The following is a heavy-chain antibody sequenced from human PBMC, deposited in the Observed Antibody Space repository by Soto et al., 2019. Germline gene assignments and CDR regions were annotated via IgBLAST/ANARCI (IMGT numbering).Heavy chain of an antibody. CDR3: ARDRLAARPSYGLDV. V-gene: IGHV4-4*07. D-gene: IGHD6-6*01. CDR2: IHTSGST. CDR1: GGSISTYY. J-gene: IGHJ6*02. Sequence: SETLSLTCSVSGGSISTYYWNWIRQPAGKGLEWIGRIHTSGSTNYNPSLESRITMSVDTSKNQFSLRLSSLTAADTAVYFCARDRLAARPSYGLDVWGQGTTVTVSS.